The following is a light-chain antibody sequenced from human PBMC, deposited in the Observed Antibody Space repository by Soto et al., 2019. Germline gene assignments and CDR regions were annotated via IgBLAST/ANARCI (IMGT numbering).Light chain of an antibody. V-gene: IGLV2-8*01. CDR1: SSDVGGYDY. CDR3: SSYAGSNNLRM. Sequence: QSALTQPPSASGSPGQSVTISCAGTSSDVGGYDYVSWYQQHPGKAPKLIIYEVNKRPSGVPDRFSGSKSANTASLTVSGLQDDDEADYYCSSYAGSNNLRMFGGGTKLTVL. J-gene: IGLJ3*02. CDR2: EVN.